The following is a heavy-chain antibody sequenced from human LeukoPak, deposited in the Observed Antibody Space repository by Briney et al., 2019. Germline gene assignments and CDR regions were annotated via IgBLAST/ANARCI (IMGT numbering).Heavy chain of an antibody. V-gene: IGHV4-34*01. Sequence: PSETLSLTCAVYGGSSSGYYWSWIRLPPGKGLEWIGEINHSGSTNYNPSLKSRVTISVDTSKNQFSLKLSSVTAADTAVYYCARWRGPRDYYGSGRYYYYYYGMDVWGKGTTVTVSS. CDR1: GGSSSGYY. D-gene: IGHD3-10*01. J-gene: IGHJ6*04. CDR3: ARWRGPRDYYGSGRYYYYYYGMDV. CDR2: INHSGST.